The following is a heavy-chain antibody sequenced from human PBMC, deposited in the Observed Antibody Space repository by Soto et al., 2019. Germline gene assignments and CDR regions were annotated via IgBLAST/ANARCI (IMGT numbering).Heavy chain of an antibody. CDR3: AIQPTYYYDSSANEDY. J-gene: IGHJ4*02. D-gene: IGHD3-22*01. V-gene: IGHV1-46*01. CDR1: GYTFTSYY. Sequence: ASVKVSCKASGYTFTSYYMHWVRQAPGQGLEWTGIINPSGGSTSYAQKFQGRVTMTRDTSTSTVYMELSSLRSEDTAVYYCAIQPTYYYDSSANEDYWGQGTLVTVSS. CDR2: INPSGGST.